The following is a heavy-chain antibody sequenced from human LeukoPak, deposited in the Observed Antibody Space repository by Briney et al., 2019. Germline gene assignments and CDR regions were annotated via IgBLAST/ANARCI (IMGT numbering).Heavy chain of an antibody. V-gene: IGHV1-18*01. D-gene: IGHD3-22*01. CDR1: GYTFTSYG. Sequence: ASVKVSCXASGYTFTSYGISWVRQAPGQGLEWMGWISAYNGNTNYAQKLQGRVTMTTDTSTSTAYMELRSLRSDDTAVYYCARLEDSYYYMDVWGKGTTVTVSS. J-gene: IGHJ6*03. CDR3: ARLEDSYYYMDV. CDR2: ISAYNGNT.